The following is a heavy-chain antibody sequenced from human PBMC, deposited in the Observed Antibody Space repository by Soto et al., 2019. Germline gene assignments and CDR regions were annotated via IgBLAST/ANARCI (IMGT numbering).Heavy chain of an antibody. CDR2: ISAYNGNT. CDR3: ARARGMSYYYYYGMDV. Sequence: ASVKVSCKASGYTFTSYGISWVRQAPGQGLEWMGWISAYNGNTNYAQKLQGRVTMTTDTSTSTAYMELRSLRSDDTAVYYCARARGMSYYYYYGMDVWGQGTTVTVS. V-gene: IGHV1-18*01. D-gene: IGHD6-13*01. CDR1: GYTFTSYG. J-gene: IGHJ6*02.